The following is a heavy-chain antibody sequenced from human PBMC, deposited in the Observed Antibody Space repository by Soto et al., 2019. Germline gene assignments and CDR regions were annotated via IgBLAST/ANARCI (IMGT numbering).Heavy chain of an antibody. J-gene: IGHJ4*02. Sequence: PGEYLNVSCTGSGYSFTIYWIGWVRPMPGKGLEWMGLIYPGDSDTRYSPSFQGQVTISADKSISTAYLQWSSLKASDTAMYYCARRRVGATHFDYWGQGTLVTVSS. V-gene: IGHV5-51*01. CDR1: GYSFTIYW. D-gene: IGHD1-26*01. CDR3: ARRRVGATHFDY. CDR2: IYPGDSDT.